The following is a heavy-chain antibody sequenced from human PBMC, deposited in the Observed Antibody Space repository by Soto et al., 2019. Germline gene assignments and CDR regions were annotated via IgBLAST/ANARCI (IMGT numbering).Heavy chain of an antibody. CDR2: IYYSGST. CDR3: ARHYSSGSRNWFDP. CDR1: GGSINSSSYF. V-gene: IGHV4-39*01. Sequence: SETLSRTWVVSGGSINSSSYFWGWFRQRPGKGLEWIGSIYYSGSTYYNPSLRSRVTISVDTSKNQFSLKLSSVTAAGTAVFYCARHYSSGSRNWFDPLGQGTLVTVPS. J-gene: IGHJ5*02. D-gene: IGHD6-19*01.